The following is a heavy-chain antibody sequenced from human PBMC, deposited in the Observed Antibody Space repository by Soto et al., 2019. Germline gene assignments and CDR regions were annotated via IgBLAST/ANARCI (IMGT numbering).Heavy chain of an antibody. CDR1: GFTFSIYS. CDR3: ARHQGPAAGNYGMDV. J-gene: IGHJ6*02. D-gene: IGHD6-13*01. Sequence: SFRLSVSASGFTFSIYSMNWVRQSPGKGLEWVASISSSSSYIYYADSVKGRFTISRDKAKNSLFLQMSSLRAEDTALYYCARHQGPAAGNYGMDVWGRGTTVTVSS. CDR2: ISSSSSYI. V-gene: IGHV3-21*01.